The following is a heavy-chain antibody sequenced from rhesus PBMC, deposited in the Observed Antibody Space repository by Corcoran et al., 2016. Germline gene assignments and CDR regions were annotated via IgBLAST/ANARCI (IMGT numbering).Heavy chain of an antibody. J-gene: IGHJ6*01. CDR2: IDPSDFDT. V-gene: IGHV5-20*01. Sequence: EVQLVQSGAEVKRPGESLKISCKTSGYSFTSYCISWVRQMPGKGLGSMGAIDPSDFDTRYTPSSQGQVTIVDDKSISTAYLQWSRLKASDTATYYCAKGKYLDWLSLKSYGLDSWGQGVVVTVSS. CDR3: AKGKYLDWLSLKSYGLDS. CDR1: GYSFTSYC. D-gene: IGHD3-3*01.